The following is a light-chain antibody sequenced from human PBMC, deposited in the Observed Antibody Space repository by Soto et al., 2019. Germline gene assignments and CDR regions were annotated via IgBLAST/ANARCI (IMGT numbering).Light chain of an antibody. Sequence: DIVLPQSTCTLSLSPGARATLSCTASQNVRNNYLAWYQQKPGQAPRLLIYDASSRATGIPDRFSGGGSGTDFTLTISRLEPEDFAVYYCQQFSSYPLTFGGGTKVDIK. J-gene: IGKJ4*01. CDR1: QNVRNNY. CDR2: DAS. CDR3: QQFSSYPLT. V-gene: IGKV3-20*01.